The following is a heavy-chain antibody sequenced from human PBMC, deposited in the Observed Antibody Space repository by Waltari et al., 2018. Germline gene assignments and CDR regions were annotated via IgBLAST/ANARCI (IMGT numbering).Heavy chain of an antibody. CDR2: IKQDGSEK. CDR1: GFTFSSYW. J-gene: IGHJ4*02. V-gene: IGHV3-7*03. Sequence: EVQLVESGGGLVQPGGSLRLSCAASGFTFSSYWMSWVRQAPGKGLGWVANIKQDGSEKYYVDSVKGRFTISRDNAKNSLYLQMNSLRAEDTAVYYCARGTHIVVVTAFDYWGQGTLVTVSS. D-gene: IGHD2-21*02. CDR3: ARGTHIVVVTAFDY.